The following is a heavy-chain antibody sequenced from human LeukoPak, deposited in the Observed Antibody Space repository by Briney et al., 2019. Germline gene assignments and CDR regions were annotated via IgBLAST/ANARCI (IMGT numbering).Heavy chain of an antibody. CDR3: ARRTYHYDILTGAYYYYGMDV. D-gene: IGHD3-9*01. J-gene: IGHJ6*02. CDR2: IYYSGST. V-gene: IGHV4-59*12. Sequence: SETLSLTCTVSGGSISSYYWSWIRQPPGKGLEWIGYIYYSGSTNYNPSLKGRVTISVDTSKNQFSLKLSSVTAADTAVYYCARRTYHYDILTGAYYYYGMDVWGQGTTVTVSS. CDR1: GGSISSYY.